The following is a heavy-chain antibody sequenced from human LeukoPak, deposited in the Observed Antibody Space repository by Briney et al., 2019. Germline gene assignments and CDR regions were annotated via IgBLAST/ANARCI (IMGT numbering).Heavy chain of an antibody. D-gene: IGHD5-12*01. CDR1: VGSISYYY. CDR2: VYYSRST. CDR3: AALTRGDDALYI. Sequence: SETLSLTCTVSVGSISYYYLSWIRQPPGKELQWIGYVYYSRSTNYNPSLKRRVIISVYTSTNQFSLPLNAVAPADPAVYYCAALTRGDDALYIWGQGAMVTVSS. V-gene: IGHV4-59*01. J-gene: IGHJ3*02.